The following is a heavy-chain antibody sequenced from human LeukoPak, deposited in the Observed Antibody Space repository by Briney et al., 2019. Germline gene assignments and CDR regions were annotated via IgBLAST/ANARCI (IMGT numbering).Heavy chain of an antibody. CDR3: ARGLYCSSTSCYGRLFDY. D-gene: IGHD2-2*01. J-gene: IGHJ4*02. CDR1: GFTFSSYW. Sequence: PGGTLRLSCAASGFTFSSYWMHWVRQAPGKGLVWVSRINSDGRSTSYADSVKGRFTISRDNAKNTLYLQMNSLRAEDTAVYYCARGLYCSSTSCYGRLFDYWGQGTLVTVSS. CDR2: INSDGRST. V-gene: IGHV3-74*01.